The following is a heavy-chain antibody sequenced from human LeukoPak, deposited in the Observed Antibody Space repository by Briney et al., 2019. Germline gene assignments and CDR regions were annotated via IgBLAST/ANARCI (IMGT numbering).Heavy chain of an antibody. D-gene: IGHD2-15*01. Sequence: ASVKVSCKASGYTFTGYYMHWVRQAPGQGLEWMGWINPNSGGTNYAQKFQGRVTMTRDTSISTAYMELSRLRSDDTAVYHCARERVVVAATPHFDYWGQGTLVTVSS. CDR2: INPNSGGT. CDR1: GYTFTGYY. J-gene: IGHJ4*02. CDR3: ARERVVVAATPHFDY. V-gene: IGHV1-2*02.